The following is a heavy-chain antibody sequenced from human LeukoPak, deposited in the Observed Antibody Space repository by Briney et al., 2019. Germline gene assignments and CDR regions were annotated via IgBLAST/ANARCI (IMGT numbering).Heavy chain of an antibody. V-gene: IGHV4-4*07. CDR1: GGSISGYY. J-gene: IGHJ4*02. CDR3: ARVYSSYYYFDS. CDR2: VYTSGSS. Sequence: SETLSLTCTVSGGSISGYYWGWIRQPAGKGLEWIGRVYTSGSSKNNPSLKSRVTMSVDTTKNQLSLKLSSVTAADTAVYYCARVYSSYYYFDSWGQGTLVTVSS. D-gene: IGHD6-19*01.